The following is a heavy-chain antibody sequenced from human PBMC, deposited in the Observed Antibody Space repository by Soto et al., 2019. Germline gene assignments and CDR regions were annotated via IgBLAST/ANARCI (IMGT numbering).Heavy chain of an antibody. CDR2: ISYDGSNK. J-gene: IGHJ6*02. CDR1: GFTFSSYA. V-gene: IGHV3-30-3*01. D-gene: IGHD3-22*01. CDR3: ASIPYDSSGYHNYYYYYGMDV. Sequence: PGGSLRLSCAASGFTFSSYAMHWVRQSPGEGLEWVAVISYDGSNKYYADSVKGRFTISRDNSKNTLYLQMNSLRAEDTAVYYCASIPYDSSGYHNYYYYYGMDVWGQGTTVTVSS.